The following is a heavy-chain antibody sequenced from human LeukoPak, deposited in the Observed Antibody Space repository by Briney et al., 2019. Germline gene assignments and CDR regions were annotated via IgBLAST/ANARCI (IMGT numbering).Heavy chain of an antibody. D-gene: IGHD6-19*01. V-gene: IGHV3-7*03. J-gene: IGHJ4*02. CDR2: IKQDGSQK. CDR3: AKSVAVAYFDY. Sequence: GGSLRLSCAASGFTFSNYWMDWVRQAPGKGLEWVAKIKQDGSQKYYVDSVKGRFTISRDNAKNSLYLQMNSLRAEDTALYYCAKSVAVAYFDYWGQGTLVTVSS. CDR1: GFTFSNYW.